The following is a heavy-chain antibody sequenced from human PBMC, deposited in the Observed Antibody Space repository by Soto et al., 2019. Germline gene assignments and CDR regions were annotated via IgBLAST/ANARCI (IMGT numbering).Heavy chain of an antibody. CDR2: INPSGGST. D-gene: IGHD6-6*01. CDR1: GYTFTSYY. V-gene: IGHV1-46*01. Sequence: ASVKVSCKASGYTFTSYYMHWVRQAPGQGLEWMGIINPSGGSTSYAQKFQGRVTMTRDTSTSTVYMELSSLRSEDTAVYYCAREVYSSSSDYYYYYGMDVWGQGTTVTVSS. J-gene: IGHJ6*02. CDR3: AREVYSSSSDYYYYYGMDV.